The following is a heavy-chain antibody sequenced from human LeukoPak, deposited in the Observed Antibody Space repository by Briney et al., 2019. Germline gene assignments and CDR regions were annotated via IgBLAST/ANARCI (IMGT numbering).Heavy chain of an antibody. CDR1: GYSISSSNW. Sequence: SETLSLTCAVSGYSISSSNWWGWIRQPPGKGLEWIGYIYYSGSTYYNPSLKSRVTMSVDTSKNQFSLKLSSVTAVDTAVYYCARGVVRLDTDYFDYWGQGTLVTVSS. CDR2: IYYSGST. D-gene: IGHD2-15*01. V-gene: IGHV4-28*03. J-gene: IGHJ4*02. CDR3: ARGVVRLDTDYFDY.